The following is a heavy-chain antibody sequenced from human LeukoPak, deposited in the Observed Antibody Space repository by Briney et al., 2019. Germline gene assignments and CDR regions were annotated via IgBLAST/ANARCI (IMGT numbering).Heavy chain of an antibody. CDR3: ASSVDTAMVRPFDY. V-gene: IGHV1-69*05. CDR2: IIPIFGTA. J-gene: IGHJ4*02. D-gene: IGHD5-18*01. CDR1: GGTFSSYA. Sequence: SVKVSCKPSGGTFSSYAISWVRQAPGQGLEWMGGIIPIFGTANYAQKLQGRVTITTDESTSTAYREPSSLRSEATAVYYCASSVDTAMVRPFDYWGQGTLVTVSS.